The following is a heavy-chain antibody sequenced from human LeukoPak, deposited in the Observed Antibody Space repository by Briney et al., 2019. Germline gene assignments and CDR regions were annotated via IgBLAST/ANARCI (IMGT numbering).Heavy chain of an antibody. J-gene: IGHJ3*02. D-gene: IGHD3-3*01. Sequence: GGSLRLSCAASGFTFSSYSMNWVRQAPGKGLEWVSYISSSSSTIYYADSVKGRFTISRDNAKNSLYLQMNSLRAEDTAVYYCARDIPYYDSDPLAFDIWGQGTMVTVSS. CDR1: GFTFSSYS. V-gene: IGHV3-48*01. CDR3: ARDIPYYDSDPLAFDI. CDR2: ISSSSSTI.